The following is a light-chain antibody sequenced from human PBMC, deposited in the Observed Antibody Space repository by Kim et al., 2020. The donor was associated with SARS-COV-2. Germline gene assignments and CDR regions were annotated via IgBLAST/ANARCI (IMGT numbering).Light chain of an antibody. CDR2: VNSDGSH. CDR3: QTWGTGNWM. CDR1: SGHSTAA. V-gene: IGLV4-69*01. J-gene: IGLJ3*02. Sequence: ASVKLTCTRSSGHSTAAIAWHQQQPEKGPRYLMKVNSDGSHSKGDGVPDRFSGSSSGAERYLTISSLQSEDEADYYCQTWGTGNWMFGGGTKLTVL.